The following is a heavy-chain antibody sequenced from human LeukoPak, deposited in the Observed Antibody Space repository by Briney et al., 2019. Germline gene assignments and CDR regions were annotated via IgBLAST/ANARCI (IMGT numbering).Heavy chain of an antibody. CDR1: GDSLSRYY. CDR3: ASVRHDPLEYYYYIDV. D-gene: IGHD2/OR15-2a*01. CDR2: INPSGGL. V-gene: IGHV4-34*01. J-gene: IGHJ6*03. Sequence: PSETLSLTCAVYGDSLSRYYWTWIRQPPGKGLEWLGEINPSGGLEYNPSLKSRATISADTSKNQFSLRLTSVTAADTALYYCASVRHDPLEYYYYIDVWGKGTTVTVSS.